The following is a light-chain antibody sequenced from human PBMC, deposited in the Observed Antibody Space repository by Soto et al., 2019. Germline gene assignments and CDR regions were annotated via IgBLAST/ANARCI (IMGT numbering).Light chain of an antibody. CDR2: AAS. V-gene: IGKV1-9*01. CDR3: QQLINYPLT. J-gene: IGKJ4*01. Sequence: IQLTQSPSSLSASVGDRVTLTCRASRGISSTLAWYQQKPGKAPNLLIYAASTLQSGVPSRFSGSESGTDFTLTISSLQPEDFATYYCQQLINYPLTFGGGTKVDIK. CDR1: RGISST.